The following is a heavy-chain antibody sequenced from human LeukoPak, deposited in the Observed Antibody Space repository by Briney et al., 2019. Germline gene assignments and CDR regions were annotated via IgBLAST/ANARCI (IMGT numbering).Heavy chain of an antibody. CDR3: ARGYSSGFDFDY. CDR2: IYYSGST. D-gene: IGHD6-19*01. J-gene: IGHJ4*02. CDR1: GGPISSYN. V-gene: IGHV4-59*01. Sequence: SETLSLTCTVSGGPISSYNWNWIRQPPGKGLEWIGYIYYSGSTNYNPSLKSRVTISVDTSRSQFSLRLSSVTAADTAVYYCARGYSSGFDFDYWGQGTLVTVSS.